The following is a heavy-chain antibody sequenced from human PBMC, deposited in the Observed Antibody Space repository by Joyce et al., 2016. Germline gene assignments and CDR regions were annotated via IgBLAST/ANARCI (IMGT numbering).Heavy chain of an antibody. CDR1: GYTFTSYD. V-gene: IGHV1-8*01. CDR3: ARERNYGDLSFDP. CDR2: MNPNSCNI. D-gene: IGHD4-17*01. J-gene: IGHJ5*02. Sequence: QVQLVQSGAEVKKPGASVKVSCKASGYTFTSYDINWVRQATGQGLEWMGWMNPNSCNIAYAQKFQGRVTMTRNTSISTAYMELSSLRSEDTAVYYCARERNYGDLSFDPWGQGTLVTVSS.